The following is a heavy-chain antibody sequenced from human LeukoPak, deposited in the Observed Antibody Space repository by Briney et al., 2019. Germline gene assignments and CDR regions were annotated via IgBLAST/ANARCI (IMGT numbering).Heavy chain of an antibody. J-gene: IGHJ6*04. CDR1: GFTFSSYG. CDR3: AELGITMIGGV. V-gene: IGHV3-30*02. Sequence: GGSLRLSCAASGFTFSSYGMYWVRQAPGKGLEWVAFTRYDGSNKYYADSVKGRFTISRDNSKNTLYLQMNSLRAEETAVYYCAELGITMIGGVWGKGTTVTISS. CDR2: TRYDGSNK. D-gene: IGHD3-10*02.